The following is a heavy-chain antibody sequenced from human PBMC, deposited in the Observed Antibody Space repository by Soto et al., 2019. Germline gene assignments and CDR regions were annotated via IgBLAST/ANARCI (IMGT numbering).Heavy chain of an antibody. D-gene: IGHD3-22*01. V-gene: IGHV1-69*13. CDR3: ARDLGDSSGF. J-gene: IGHJ4*02. Sequence: AASVKVSCKASGGTFSSYAISWVRQAPGQGLEWMGGIIPIFGTANYAQKFQGRVTITADESTSTAYMELSSLRSEDTAVYYCARDLGDSSGFWGQGTLVTVSS. CDR2: IIPIFGTA. CDR1: GGTFSSYA.